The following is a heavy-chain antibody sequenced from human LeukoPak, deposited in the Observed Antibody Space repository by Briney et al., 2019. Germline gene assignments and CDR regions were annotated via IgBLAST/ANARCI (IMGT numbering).Heavy chain of an antibody. Sequence: SETLSLTCAVYGGSFSGYYWSWIRQPPGKGLEWIGEINHSGSTNYNPSLKSRVTISVDTSKNQFSLKLSSVTAADTAVYYCARGCGSGSYLGWFDPWGQGTLVTVSS. D-gene: IGHD3-10*01. J-gene: IGHJ5*02. V-gene: IGHV4-34*01. CDR2: INHSGST. CDR3: ARGCGSGSYLGWFDP. CDR1: GGSFSGYY.